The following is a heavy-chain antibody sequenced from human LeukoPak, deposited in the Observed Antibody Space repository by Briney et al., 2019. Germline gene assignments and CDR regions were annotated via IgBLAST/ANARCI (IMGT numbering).Heavy chain of an antibody. CDR1: GGSISSSSYY. CDR2: IYYSGST. Sequence: ETLSLTCTVSGGSISSSSYYWGWIRQPPGKGLEWIGSIYYSGSTYYNPSLKSRVTISVDTSKNQFSLKLSSVTAADTAVYYCARYDYVWESYRYTEAFDIWGQGTMVTVSS. D-gene: IGHD3-16*02. V-gene: IGHV4-39*01. J-gene: IGHJ3*02. CDR3: ARYDYVWESYRYTEAFDI.